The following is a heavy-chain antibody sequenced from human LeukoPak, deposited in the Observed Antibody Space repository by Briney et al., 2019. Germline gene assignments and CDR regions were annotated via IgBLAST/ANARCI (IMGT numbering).Heavy chain of an antibody. D-gene: IGHD3-10*01. Sequence: SETLSLTCTVSGYSISSGYYWGWIRQPPGKGLEWIGSIYHSGSTYYNPSLKSRVTISVDTSKNQFSLKLSSVTAADTAVYYCAGLVTRGPWVDYWGQGTLVTVSS. V-gene: IGHV4-38-2*02. CDR1: GYSISSGYY. CDR3: AGLVTRGPWVDY. J-gene: IGHJ4*02. CDR2: IYHSGST.